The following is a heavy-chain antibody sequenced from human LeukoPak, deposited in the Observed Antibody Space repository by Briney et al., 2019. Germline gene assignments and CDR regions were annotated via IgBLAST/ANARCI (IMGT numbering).Heavy chain of an antibody. V-gene: IGHV3-21*01. D-gene: IGHD6-19*01. CDR2: ISSSSSYM. Sequence: GGSLRLSCAASGFTFSSYSMNWVRQAPGKGLEWVSSISSSSSYMYYADSVKGRFTISRDNAKNSLYLQMNSLRAEDTAVYYCARSRGSGWPHNWFDPWGQGTLVTVSS. CDR1: GFTFSSYS. J-gene: IGHJ5*02. CDR3: ARSRGSGWPHNWFDP.